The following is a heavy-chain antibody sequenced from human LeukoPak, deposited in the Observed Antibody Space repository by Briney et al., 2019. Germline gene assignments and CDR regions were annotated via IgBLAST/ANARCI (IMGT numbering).Heavy chain of an antibody. D-gene: IGHD2-15*01. J-gene: IGHJ4*02. Sequence: GRSLRLSCAASGFTFSNSGMHWVRQAPGKGLEWVAVISFDGSNTYYADSVKGRFTISRDNFKNTLSLQMNSLRAEDTGVYYCATDPRGRQRLVVRVFCFEYWGQGTLVTVSS. V-gene: IGHV3-30*03. CDR2: ISFDGSNT. CDR3: ATDPRGRQRLVVRVFCFEY. CDR1: GFTFSNSG.